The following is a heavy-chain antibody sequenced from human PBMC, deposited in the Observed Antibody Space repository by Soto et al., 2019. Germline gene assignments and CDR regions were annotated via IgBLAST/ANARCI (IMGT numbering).Heavy chain of an antibody. V-gene: IGHV4-34*01. D-gene: IGHD3-3*01. Sequence: PSATLSLTCAVYGGSFSGYYWSWIRQPPGKGLEWIGEINHSGSTNYNPSLKSRVTISVDTSKNQFSLKLSSVTAADTAVYYCARGRAREYDFWSGYYNGGMDVWGQGTTVTVSS. J-gene: IGHJ6*02. CDR1: GGSFSGYY. CDR2: INHSGST. CDR3: ARGRAREYDFWSGYYNGGMDV.